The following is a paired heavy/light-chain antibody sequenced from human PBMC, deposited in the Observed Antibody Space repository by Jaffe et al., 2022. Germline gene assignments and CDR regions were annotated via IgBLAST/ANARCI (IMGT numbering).Heavy chain of an antibody. CDR3: ANGPRTVFGVVITRYYFDY. J-gene: IGHJ4*02. CDR1: GFTFSSYG. D-gene: IGHD3-3*01. V-gene: IGHV3-30*02. Sequence: QVQLVESGGGVVQPGGSLRLSCAASGFTFSSYGMHWVRQAPGKGLEWVAFIRYDGSNKYYADSVKGRFTISRDNSKNTLYLQMNSLRAEDTAVYYCANGPRTVFGVVITRYYFDYWGQGTLVTVSS. CDR2: IRYDGSNK.
Light chain of an antibody. J-gene: IGLJ7*01. V-gene: IGLV3-21*02. CDR1: NIGSKS. CDR3: QVWDSSSDHYAV. Sequence: SYVLTQPPSVSVAPGQTARITCGGNNIGSKSVHWYQQKPGQAPVLVVYDDSDRPSGIPERFSGSNSGNTATLTISRVEAGDEADYYCQVWDSSSDHYAVFGGGTQLTVL. CDR2: DDS.